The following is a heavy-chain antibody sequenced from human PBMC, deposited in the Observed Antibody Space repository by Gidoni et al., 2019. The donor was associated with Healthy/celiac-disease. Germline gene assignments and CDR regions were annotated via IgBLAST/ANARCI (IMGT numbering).Heavy chain of an antibody. CDR1: GFTFADYA. D-gene: IGHD4-17*01. V-gene: IGHV3-9*01. CDR3: AKVSTVTSTEGIGSDYFDY. J-gene: IGHJ4*02. Sequence: EVQLVESGGGLVQPGRSLRLSCAASGFTFADYAMHWVRQAPGKGLGWVSCISWNSGSIGYADSVKGRFTISRDNAKNSLYLQMNSLRAEDTALYYCAKVSTVTSTEGIGSDYFDYWGQGTLVTVSS. CDR2: ISWNSGSI.